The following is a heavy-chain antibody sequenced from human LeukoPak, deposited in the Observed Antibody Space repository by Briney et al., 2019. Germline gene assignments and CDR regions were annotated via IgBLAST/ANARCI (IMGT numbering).Heavy chain of an antibody. Sequence: ASVKVSCKASGYTFTSYGISWVRQAPGQGLEWMGWISAYNGNTNYAQKLQGRVTMTTDTSTSTAYMELRSLRSDDTAVYYCARVDYDFWSGFLETDYWGQGTLVTVSS. CDR2: ISAYNGNT. D-gene: IGHD3-3*01. V-gene: IGHV1-18*01. CDR3: ARVDYDFWSGFLETDY. J-gene: IGHJ4*02. CDR1: GYTFTSYG.